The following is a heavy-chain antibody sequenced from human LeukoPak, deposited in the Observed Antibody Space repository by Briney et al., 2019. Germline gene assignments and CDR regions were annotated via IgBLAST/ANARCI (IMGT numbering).Heavy chain of an antibody. Sequence: SETLSLTCTVSGGSISSSSYYWGWIRQPPGKGLEWIGSIYYSGSTYYNPSLKSRVTISVDTSKNQFSLKLSSVTAADTVVYYCARQNSGSYSDDAFDIWGQGTMVTVSS. CDR2: IYYSGST. J-gene: IGHJ3*02. CDR3: ARQNSGSYSDDAFDI. D-gene: IGHD1-26*01. CDR1: GGSISSSSYY. V-gene: IGHV4-39*01.